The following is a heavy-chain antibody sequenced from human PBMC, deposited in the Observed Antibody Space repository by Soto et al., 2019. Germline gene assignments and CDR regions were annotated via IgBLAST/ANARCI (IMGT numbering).Heavy chain of an antibody. V-gene: IGHV3-15*07. CDR2: IKSKSDGETT. D-gene: IGHD3-10*01. J-gene: IGHJ5*01. CDR1: GLIFNNAW. Sequence: PGGSLRLSCAVSGLIFNNAWMNWVRQAPGKGLEWVGRIKSKSDGETTDYAAPVEGRFTISRDDSKDMVYLQMDSLKTEDTAVYYCSDSPGSGAGTNGWFHPWGQGTLVTVSS. CDR3: SDSPGSGAGTNGWFHP.